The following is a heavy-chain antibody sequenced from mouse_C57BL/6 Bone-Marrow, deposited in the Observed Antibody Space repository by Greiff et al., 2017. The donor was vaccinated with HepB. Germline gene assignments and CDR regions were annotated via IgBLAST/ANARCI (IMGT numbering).Heavy chain of an antibody. Sequence: EVKLVESGGGLVQPGGSLKLSCAASGFTFSDYYMYWVRQTPEKRLEWVAYISNGGGSTYYPDTVKGRFTISRDNAKNTLYLQMSRLKSEDTAMYYCARLGVFAYWGQGTLVTVSA. CDR3: ARLGVFAY. CDR1: GFTFSDYY. CDR2: ISNGGGST. V-gene: IGHV5-12*01. J-gene: IGHJ3*01.